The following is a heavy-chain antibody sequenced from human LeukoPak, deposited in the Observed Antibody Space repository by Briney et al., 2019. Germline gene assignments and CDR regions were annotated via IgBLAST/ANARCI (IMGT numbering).Heavy chain of an antibody. J-gene: IGHJ4*02. CDR1: GGSINTYF. D-gene: IGHD3-10*01. V-gene: IGHV4-59*08. CDR3: ARQIAWGVGRFDY. Sequence: SETLSLTCAVSGGSINTYFWSWIRQPPGKGLEWIGYMYYSGSTNYNPSPKSRATISMDTSKNQFSLKLNSVTAADTAVYYCARQIAWGVGRFDYWGQGTLATVSA. CDR2: MYYSGST.